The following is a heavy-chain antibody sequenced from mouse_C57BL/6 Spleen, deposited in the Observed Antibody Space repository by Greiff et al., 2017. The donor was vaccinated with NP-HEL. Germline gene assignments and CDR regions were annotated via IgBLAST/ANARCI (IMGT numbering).Heavy chain of an antibody. D-gene: IGHD2-2*01. J-gene: IGHJ2*01. V-gene: IGHV2-5*01. Sequence: VKLMESGPGLVQPSQSLSITCTVSGFSLTSYGVHWVRESPGKGLEWLGVIWRGGSTDYNAAFMSRLSNTKDNSKAQVFFKMNSLQADDTAIYSCAKEGGYGPCDYWGQGTTLTVSS. CDR3: AKEGGYGPCDY. CDR2: IWRGGST. CDR1: GFSLTSYG.